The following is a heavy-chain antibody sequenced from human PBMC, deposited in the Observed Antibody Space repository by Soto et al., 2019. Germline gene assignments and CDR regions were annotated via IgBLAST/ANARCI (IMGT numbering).Heavy chain of an antibody. CDR1: GFSFSDYS. V-gene: IGHV3-21*01. CDR3: VRESISGTGWLDP. Sequence: GGSLRLSCAASGFSFSDYSMNWVRQAPGKRLEWVSSIDSSSVYIYYADSLKGRFTISRDNAKHSLYLQMNSLRAADTAVYYYVRESISGTGWLDPWGDGILVTVFS. D-gene: IGHD1-20*01. J-gene: IGHJ5*02. CDR2: IDSSSVYI.